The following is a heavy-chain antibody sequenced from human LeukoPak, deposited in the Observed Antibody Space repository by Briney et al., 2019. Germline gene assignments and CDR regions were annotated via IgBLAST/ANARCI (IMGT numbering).Heavy chain of an antibody. J-gene: IGHJ4*02. CDR1: GDSVSSNSAA. CDR3: AREYFYYDILTGVSNHNTDY. V-gene: IGHV6-1*01. CDR2: TYFRSKWYN. D-gene: IGHD3-9*01. Sequence: PSQTLSLTCAISGDSVSSNSAAWNWIRQSPSRGLEWLGRTYFRSKWYNDYAVSVKSRITINPDTSKNQFSLQLNSVTPEDTAVYYCAREYFYYDILTGVSNHNTDYWGQGTLVTVSS.